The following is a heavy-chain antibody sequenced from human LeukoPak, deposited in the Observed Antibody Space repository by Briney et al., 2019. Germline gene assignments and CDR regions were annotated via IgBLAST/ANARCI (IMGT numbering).Heavy chain of an antibody. CDR1: GGTFSSYA. J-gene: IGHJ4*02. CDR3: ARDAIYCSGGSCYLGY. Sequence: ASVKVSCKASGGTFSSYAISWVRQAPGQGLEWMGWISAYNGNTNYAQKLQGRVTMTTDTSTSTAYMELRSLRSDDTAVYYCARDAIYCSGGSCYLGYWGQGTLVTVSS. V-gene: IGHV1-18*01. CDR2: ISAYNGNT. D-gene: IGHD2-15*01.